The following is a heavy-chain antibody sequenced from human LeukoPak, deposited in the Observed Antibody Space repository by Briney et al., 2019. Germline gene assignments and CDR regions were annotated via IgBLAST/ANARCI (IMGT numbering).Heavy chain of an antibody. V-gene: IGHV4-39*07. D-gene: IGHD3-10*01. J-gene: IGHJ5*02. CDR2: IYYSGST. CDR3: ARGRRYYGSGSYPNWFDP. CDR1: GGSISSSSYY. Sequence: SETLSLTCTISGGSISSSSYYWGWIRQPPGKGLEWIGSIYYSGSTYYNPSLKSRVTITVDTSKNQFSLKLSSVTAADTAVYYCARGRRYYGSGSYPNWFDPWGQGTLVTVSS.